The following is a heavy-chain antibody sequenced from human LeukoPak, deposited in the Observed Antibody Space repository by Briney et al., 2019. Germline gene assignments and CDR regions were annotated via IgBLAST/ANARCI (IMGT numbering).Heavy chain of an antibody. D-gene: IGHD3-10*02. CDR2: ISSSSSYI. CDR3: AELGITMIGGV. J-gene: IGHJ6*04. V-gene: IGHV3-21*01. CDR1: GFTFSSYS. Sequence: GGSLRLSCAASGFTFSSYSMNWVRQAPGKGLEWVSSISSSSSYIYYADSVKGRFTISRDNAKNSLYLQMNSLRAEDTAVYCCAELGITMIGGVWGKGTTVTISS.